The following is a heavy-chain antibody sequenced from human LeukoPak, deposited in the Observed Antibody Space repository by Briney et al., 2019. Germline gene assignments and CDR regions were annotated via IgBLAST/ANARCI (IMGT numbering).Heavy chain of an antibody. J-gene: IGHJ2*01. D-gene: IGHD3-22*01. V-gene: IGHV4-39*01. CDR2: IYYSGST. CDR3: ARRAEYYYDSSGYWYFDL. Sequence: SETLSLTCTVSGGSISSSSYYWGWIRQPPGKGLEWIGSIYYSGSTYYNPSLKSRVTIPVDTSKNQFSLKLSSVTAADTAVYYCARRAEYYYDSSGYWYFDLWGRGTLVTVSS. CDR1: GGSISSSSYY.